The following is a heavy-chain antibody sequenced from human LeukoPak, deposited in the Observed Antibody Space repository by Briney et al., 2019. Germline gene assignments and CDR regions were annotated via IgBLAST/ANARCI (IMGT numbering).Heavy chain of an antibody. CDR3: ASPGDGDYWDY. D-gene: IGHD7-27*01. CDR2: IIPIFGTA. Sequence: SVTVSCNASGGTFSSYAISWVRQAPGQGLEWMGGIIPIFGTANYAQKFQGRVTITADKSTSTAYMEVSSLRSEDTAVYYWASPGDGDYWDYWGQGTLVTVSS. J-gene: IGHJ4*02. CDR1: GGTFSSYA. V-gene: IGHV1-69*06.